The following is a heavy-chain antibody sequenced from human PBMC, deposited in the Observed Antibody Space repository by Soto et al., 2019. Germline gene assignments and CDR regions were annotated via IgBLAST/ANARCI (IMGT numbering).Heavy chain of an antibody. V-gene: IGHV1-3*01. D-gene: IGHD3-22*01. CDR3: ARTSHSGSYDY. Sequence: ASVKVSCKASGYTFTNYGIHWVRQAPGQRLEWMGWINAGNGDTKYSENFQGRVTITRDTSASTVYLDLSSLSSEDTAFYYCARTSHSGSYDYWGQGTLVTVSS. CDR2: INAGNGDT. J-gene: IGHJ4*02. CDR1: GYTFTNYG.